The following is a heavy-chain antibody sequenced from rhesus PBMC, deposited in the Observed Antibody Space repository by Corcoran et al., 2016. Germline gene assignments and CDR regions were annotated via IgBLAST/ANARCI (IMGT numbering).Heavy chain of an antibody. J-gene: IGHJ4*01. D-gene: IGHD6S26*01. CDR1: GDSVSSNSAA. V-gene: IGHV6-1*01. Sequence: QVQLQESGPGLVKPSQTLSLTCAIAGDSVSSNSAAWNWIRQSPSRGLEWQGRTYYRSKWYNDDAQAVQNRISIKPDTSKNQFSLQLNSVTPEDMAVYYGARAGISAAGLDYWGQGVLVTVSS. CDR2: TYYRSKWYN. CDR3: ARAGISAAGLDY.